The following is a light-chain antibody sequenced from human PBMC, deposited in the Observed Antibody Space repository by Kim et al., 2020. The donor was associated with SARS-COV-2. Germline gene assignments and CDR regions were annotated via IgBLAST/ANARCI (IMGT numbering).Light chain of an antibody. CDR2: DAS. J-gene: IGKJ4*01. CDR3: QQRGNWVT. CDR1: QSVDGY. V-gene: IGKV3-11*01. Sequence: EIVLTRSPPIVSLSPGERASLSCRASQSVDGYLAWYQQKPGQAPRLLIYDASKRATGVPARFSGSGSGTDFTLTISSLEPEDFAVYYCQQRGNWVTFGGGTKVDIK.